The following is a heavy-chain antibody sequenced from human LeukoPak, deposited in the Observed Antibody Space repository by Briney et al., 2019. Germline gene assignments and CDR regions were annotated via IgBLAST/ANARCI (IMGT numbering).Heavy chain of an antibody. CDR2: VYYSGST. Sequence: SSETLSLTCTVSGGSISSSSYYWGWSRQPPGKGLEWIGSVYYSGSTYQNPSLKSRVTISVDTSKNQFSLRLSSVPAADTAVYYCARVGGGGYTSYFDYWGQGTLVTVSS. D-gene: IGHD2-15*01. V-gene: IGHV4-39*01. CDR1: GGSISSSSYY. CDR3: ARVGGGGYTSYFDY. J-gene: IGHJ4*02.